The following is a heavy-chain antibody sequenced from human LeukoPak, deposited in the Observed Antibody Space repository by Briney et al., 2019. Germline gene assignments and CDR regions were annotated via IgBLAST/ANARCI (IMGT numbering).Heavy chain of an antibody. CDR1: GYTFTIYT. Sequence: VASVTVSCTASGYTFTIYTIHWVGQAPGQRRERMGWINAGNGNTKYSQEFQDRFTITSDTSASTAYMELSSLRSEDMAVYYCARARYETRIWPKSRYDYYHYMDVWGKGTTVTVSS. CDR3: ARARYETRIWPKSRYDYYHYMDV. J-gene: IGHJ6*03. D-gene: IGHD3-3*01. CDR2: INAGNGNT. V-gene: IGHV1-3*03.